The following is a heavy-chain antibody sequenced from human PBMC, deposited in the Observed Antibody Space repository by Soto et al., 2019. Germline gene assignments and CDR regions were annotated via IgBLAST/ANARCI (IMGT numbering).Heavy chain of an antibody. J-gene: IGHJ6*02. Sequence: DVQLLESGGHLVQPGGSLRLSCAASGFTFSSYAMSWVRQAPGKGLEWVSSVSAGGDMTYYSDSVKGRFTISRDNANNVLFLQMNSRRIEDTARYYCARGDRGGSGSPASYYYSGLDVWGQGTTVTVS. V-gene: IGHV3-23*01. D-gene: IGHD2-15*01. CDR1: GFTFSSYA. CDR2: VSAGGDMT. CDR3: ARGDRGGSGSPASYYYSGLDV.